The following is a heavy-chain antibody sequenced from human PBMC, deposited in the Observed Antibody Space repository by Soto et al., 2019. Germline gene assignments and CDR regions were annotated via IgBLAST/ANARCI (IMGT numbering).Heavy chain of an antibody. CDR2: IFYSGST. Sequence: SETLSLTCTVSGGSISNYYWSWIRQPPGRGLEWIGHIFYSGSTNYNPALKSRVTISVDTSKNQFSLKLSSVTAADTAVYYCARLVGATGYYGMDVWGQATTVTVSS. CDR3: ARLVGATGYYGMDV. V-gene: IGHV4-59*12. J-gene: IGHJ6*02. D-gene: IGHD1-26*01. CDR1: GGSISNYY.